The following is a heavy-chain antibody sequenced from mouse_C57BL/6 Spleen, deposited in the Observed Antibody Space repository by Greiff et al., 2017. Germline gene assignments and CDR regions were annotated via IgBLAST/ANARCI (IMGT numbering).Heavy chain of an antibody. CDR2: IYPGSGST. CDR1: GYTFTSYW. Sequence: QVQLQQSGAELVKPGASVKMSCKASGYTFTSYWITWVKQRPGQGLEWIGDIYPGSGSTNYNEKFKSKATLTVDTSSRTAYMQLSSLTSEDSAVYYCARRGYSNTANYYAMDYWGQGTSVTVSS. V-gene: IGHV1-55*01. CDR3: ARRGYSNTANYYAMDY. J-gene: IGHJ4*01. D-gene: IGHD2-5*01.